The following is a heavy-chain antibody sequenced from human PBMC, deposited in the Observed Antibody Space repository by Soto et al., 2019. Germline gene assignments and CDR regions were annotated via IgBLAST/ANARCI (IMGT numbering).Heavy chain of an antibody. Sequence: ASVKVSCKVSGYTLTELSMHWVRQAPGKGLEWMGGFDPEDGEKIYAQKFQGRVTMTEDTSTDTAYMELSSLRSEDTAVYYCATRCLLVSKICNAFDIWGQGTMVTVSS. V-gene: IGHV1-24*01. CDR2: FDPEDGEK. J-gene: IGHJ3*02. CDR1: GYTLTELS. D-gene: IGHD6-6*01. CDR3: ATRCLLVSKICNAFDI.